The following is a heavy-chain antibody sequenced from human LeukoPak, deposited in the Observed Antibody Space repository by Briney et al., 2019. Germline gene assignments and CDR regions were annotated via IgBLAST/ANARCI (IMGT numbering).Heavy chain of an antibody. CDR2: ISSSGSTI. CDR3: ARTKITMIVVALDY. J-gene: IGHJ4*02. CDR1: GFTFSSYE. V-gene: IGHV3-48*03. D-gene: IGHD3-22*01. Sequence: PGGSLRLSCAASGFTFSSYEMNWVRQAPGKGLEWVSYISSSGSTIYYADSVKGRFTISRDNAKNSLYLQMNSLRTEDTAVYYCARTKITMIVVALDYWGQGTLVTVSS.